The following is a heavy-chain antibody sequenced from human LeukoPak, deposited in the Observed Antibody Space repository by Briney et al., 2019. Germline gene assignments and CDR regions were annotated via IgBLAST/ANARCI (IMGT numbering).Heavy chain of an antibody. CDR3: AKSIAAPPSTRSYYMDV. J-gene: IGHJ6*03. CDR2: ISGSGGST. D-gene: IGHD6-6*01. Sequence: GGSLRLSCVASGISFHSYAMTWVRRAPGKGLEWVSNISGSGGSTFYALSVRGRFTISRDNSRNTLFLQMNSLRAEDSAVYYCAKSIAAPPSTRSYYMDVWGKGTTVTVSS. V-gene: IGHV3-23*01. CDR1: GISFHSYA.